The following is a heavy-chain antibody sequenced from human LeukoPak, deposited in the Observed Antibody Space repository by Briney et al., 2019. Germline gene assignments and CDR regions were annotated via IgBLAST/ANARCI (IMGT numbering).Heavy chain of an antibody. J-gene: IGHJ5*02. V-gene: IGHV1-2*02. D-gene: IGHD3-9*01. CDR2: INPNSGGT. CDR3: ARGPDYDILTGYYKINWFDP. Sequence: ASVKVSCKASGYTFTSYGISWVRQAPGQGLEWMGWINPNSGGTNYAQKFQGRVTMTRDTSISTAYMELSRLRSDDTAVYYCARGPDYDILTGYYKINWFDPWGQGTLVTVSS. CDR1: GYTFTSYG.